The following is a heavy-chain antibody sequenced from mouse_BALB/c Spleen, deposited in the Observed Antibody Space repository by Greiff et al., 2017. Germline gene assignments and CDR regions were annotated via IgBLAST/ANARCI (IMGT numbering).Heavy chain of an antibody. CDR3: ASDYGSLYAMDY. J-gene: IGHJ4*01. CDR1: GFNIKDTY. CDR2: IDPANGNT. Sequence: EVQLQQSGAELVKPGASVKLSCTASGFNIKDTYMHWVKQRPEQGLEWIGRIDPANGNTKYDPKFQGKATITADTSSNTAYLQLSSLTSEDTAVYYCASDYGSLYAMDYWGQGTSVTVSS. D-gene: IGHD1-1*01. V-gene: IGHV14-3*02.